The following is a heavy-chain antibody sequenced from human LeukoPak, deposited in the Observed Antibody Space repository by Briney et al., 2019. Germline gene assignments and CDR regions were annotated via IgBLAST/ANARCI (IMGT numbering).Heavy chain of an antibody. CDR3: AAAIVVVPAAIDPSYNWFDP. D-gene: IGHD2-2*02. CDR1: GGSISSGGYY. V-gene: IGHV4-31*03. J-gene: IGHJ5*02. Sequence: SQTLSLTCTVSGGSISSGGYYWSWIRQHPGKGLEWIGYIYYSGSTYYNPSLKSRVTISVDTSKNQFSLKLSSVTAADPAVYYCAAAIVVVPAAIDPSYNWFDPWGQGTLVTVSS. CDR2: IYYSGST.